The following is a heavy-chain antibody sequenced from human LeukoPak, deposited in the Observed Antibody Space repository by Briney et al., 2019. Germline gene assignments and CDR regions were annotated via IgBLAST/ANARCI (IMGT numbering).Heavy chain of an antibody. CDR1: GYSISSGYY. CDR2: IYHSGST. J-gene: IGHJ4*02. Sequence: SETLSLTCAVSGYSISSGYYWGWIRQPPGKGLEWIGSIYHSGSTYYNPSLKSRVTISVDTSKNQFSLKLSSVTAADTAVYYCARGRFYGSGSFFDSWGQGTLVTVSS. CDR3: ARGRFYGSGSFFDS. D-gene: IGHD3-10*01. V-gene: IGHV4-38-2*01.